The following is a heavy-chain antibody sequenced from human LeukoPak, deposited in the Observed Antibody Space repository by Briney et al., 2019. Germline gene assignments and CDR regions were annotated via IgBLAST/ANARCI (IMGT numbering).Heavy chain of an antibody. V-gene: IGHV3-74*01. CDR3: ARGTRRSSSSSSRYWPY. Sequence: GGSLRLSCAASGFTFSNSWMHWVRQPPGKGLVWVSRIKGDGITTSYADSVEGRFTISRDNARNTLYLQMNSLRAEDTAVYYCARGTRRSSSSSSRYWPYWGQGTLVTVSS. J-gene: IGHJ4*02. CDR2: IKGDGITT. D-gene: IGHD6-6*01. CDR1: GFTFSNSW.